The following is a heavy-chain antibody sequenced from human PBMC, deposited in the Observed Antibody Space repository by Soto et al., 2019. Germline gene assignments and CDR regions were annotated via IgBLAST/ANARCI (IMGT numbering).Heavy chain of an antibody. CDR3: ARDWGITGTFSRRGGDYYGMDV. D-gene: IGHD1-20*01. CDR2: ISAYNGNT. CDR1: GYTFTSYG. Sequence: ASVKVSCTASGYTFTSYGITWVRQAPGQEREWMGGISAYNGNTNYAQKNQGRVTMTTDTSTSTAYMELRSLRSDDTAVYYCARDWGITGTFSRRGGDYYGMDVWGQGTTVTVSS. V-gene: IGHV1-18*01. J-gene: IGHJ6*02.